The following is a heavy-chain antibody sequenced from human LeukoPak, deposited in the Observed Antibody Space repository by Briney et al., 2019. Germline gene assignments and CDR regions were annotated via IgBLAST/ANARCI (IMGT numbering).Heavy chain of an antibody. CDR3: VKTTFGRHIRTDVFDI. V-gene: IGHV3-33*06. CDR2: IWCDGGNT. J-gene: IGHJ3*02. D-gene: IGHD3-10*02. CDR1: GFIFSTYG. Sequence: PGGSLRLSCAASGFIFSTYGMHWVRQAPGKGLEWVAVIWCDGGNTYYADSVKGRFTISRDNSKKTLHLQMNSLRVEDTAVYYCVKTTFGRHIRTDVFDIGARGTVDSVS.